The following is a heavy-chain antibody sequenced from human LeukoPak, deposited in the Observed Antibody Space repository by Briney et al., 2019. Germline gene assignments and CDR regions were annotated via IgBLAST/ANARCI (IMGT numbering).Heavy chain of an antibody. J-gene: IGHJ4*02. D-gene: IGHD3-10*01. CDR3: ARGGSGSPADY. CDR1: GGSISSSSYY. V-gene: IGHV4-39*01. CDR2: IYYSGST. Sequence: SETLSLTCTVSGGSISSSSYYWGWIRQPPGKGLEWIGSIYYSGSTYYNPSLKSRVTISVDTSKNQFSLKLSSVTAADTAVYYCARGGSGSPADYWGQGTLVTVSS.